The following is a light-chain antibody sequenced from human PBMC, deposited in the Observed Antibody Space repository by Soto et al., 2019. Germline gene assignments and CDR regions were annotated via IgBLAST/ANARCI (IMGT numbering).Light chain of an antibody. CDR2: LGS. Sequence: DIVMTQSPLSLPVTPGEPASISCRSSQSLLHSNGYIYLDWFLQKPGQSPQLLIYLGSNRASGVPDRFSGSGSGTDFTLKISRVEAEDVGLYYCMQALHPPVTFGQGTRLEI. J-gene: IGKJ5*01. V-gene: IGKV2-28*01. CDR3: MQALHPPVT. CDR1: QSLLHSNGYIY.